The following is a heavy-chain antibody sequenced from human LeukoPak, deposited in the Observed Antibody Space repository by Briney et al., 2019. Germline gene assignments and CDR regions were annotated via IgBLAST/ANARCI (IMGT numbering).Heavy chain of an antibody. D-gene: IGHD4-17*01. V-gene: IGHV3-9*01. CDR1: GFTFDDYA. Sequence: GRSLRLSCAASGFTFDDYAMRWVRQPPGKGLEWVSGISWNGGHMGYADSVRGRFTISRDNAKNSLYLQMNSLRAEDTAFYYCAKDKRVASVTISPMAVWGKGTTVTVSS. CDR2: ISWNGGHM. J-gene: IGHJ6*03. CDR3: AKDKRVASVTISPMAV.